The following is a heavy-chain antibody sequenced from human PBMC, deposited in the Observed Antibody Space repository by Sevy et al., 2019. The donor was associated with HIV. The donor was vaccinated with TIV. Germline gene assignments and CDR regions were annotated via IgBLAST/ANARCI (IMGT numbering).Heavy chain of an antibody. CDR2: ISYDGVNK. CDR3: AKCPVGYLGVFGM. J-gene: IGHJ3*02. Sequence: GGSLRLSCAASGFTFSNYGMHWVRQAPGKGLEWVAVISYDGVNKEYADSAKGRFTISRDTFKNTLYLQMNSLRIEDTALYYCAKCPVGYLGVFGMWGQGTMVTVSS. CDR1: GFTFSNYG. D-gene: IGHD1-1*01. V-gene: IGHV3-30*18.